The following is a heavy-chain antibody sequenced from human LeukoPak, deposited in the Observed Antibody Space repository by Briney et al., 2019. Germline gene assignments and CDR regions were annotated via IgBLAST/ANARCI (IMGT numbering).Heavy chain of an antibody. CDR1: IDSVSSAGYS. Sequence: SETLSLTCGVSIDSVSSAGYSWNWTRQPPGKGREWIGNIYNSVITYYNPSLKSRVTISVDRSKNQFSIELTSVTAADTAVSFCVRGTYCGGDCSLLDKWGQGTPVTVSS. CDR2: IYNSVIT. V-gene: IGHV4-30-2*01. J-gene: IGHJ4*02. CDR3: VRGTYCGGDCSLLDK. D-gene: IGHD2-21*02.